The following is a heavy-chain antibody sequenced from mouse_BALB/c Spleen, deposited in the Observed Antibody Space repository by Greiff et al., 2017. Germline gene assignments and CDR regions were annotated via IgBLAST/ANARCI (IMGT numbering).Heavy chain of an antibody. V-gene: IGHV5-17*02. D-gene: IGHD1-1*01. CDR1: GFTFSSFG. CDR2: ISSGSSTI. CDR3: ARSTTGAMDY. Sequence: EVMLVESGGGLVQPGGSRKLSCAASGFTFSSFGMHWVRQAPEKGLEWVAYISSGSSTIYYADTVKGRFTISRDNPKNTLFLQMTSLRSEDTAMYYCARSTTGAMDYWGQGTSVTVAS. J-gene: IGHJ4*01.